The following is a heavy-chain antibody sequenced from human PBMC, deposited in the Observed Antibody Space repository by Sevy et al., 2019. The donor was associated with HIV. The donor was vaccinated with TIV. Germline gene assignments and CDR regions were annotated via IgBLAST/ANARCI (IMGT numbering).Heavy chain of an antibody. CDR3: ARHPLGNWFDL. V-gene: IGHV4-39*01. CDR1: GGSISSSRHY. D-gene: IGHD3-16*01. Sequence: SETLSLTCNVSGGSISSSRHYWVWIRQSPGKSLEWIGSRFYSGGAYYNPSLQSRVTMSVDTSKNQFSLNVNSVTAADTAVYYCARHPLGNWFDLWGQGILVTVSS. J-gene: IGHJ5*02. CDR2: RFYSGGA.